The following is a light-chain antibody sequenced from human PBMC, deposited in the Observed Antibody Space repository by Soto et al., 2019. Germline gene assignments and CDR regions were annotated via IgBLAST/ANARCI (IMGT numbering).Light chain of an antibody. CDR2: DIF. Sequence: EIVMTQSPATLSVSPGERATLSCMASQSVGSDLAWYQQKPGQAPRLVIYDIFTRATGIPTRISGRGSGTEFTPAVSSLPCDGFGVYYGQQYNSCSFTVGGGTKVEIK. CDR1: QSVGSD. J-gene: IGKJ4*01. CDR3: QQYNSCSFT. V-gene: IGKV3D-15*01.